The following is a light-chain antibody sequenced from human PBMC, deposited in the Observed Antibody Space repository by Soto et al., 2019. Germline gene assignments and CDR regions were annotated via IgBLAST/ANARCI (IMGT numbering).Light chain of an antibody. CDR1: SSDVGGYNY. CDR2: DVS. CDR3: SSYTGSITFYV. J-gene: IGLJ1*01. V-gene: IGLV2-14*01. Sequence: QSALTQPASVSGSPGQSITISCTGTSSDVGGYNYVSWYQQHPGKPPKLMIYDVSKRPSGVSNRFSGSKSGNTASLTISGLQSEDEADYYCSSYTGSITFYVFGTGTKVTVL.